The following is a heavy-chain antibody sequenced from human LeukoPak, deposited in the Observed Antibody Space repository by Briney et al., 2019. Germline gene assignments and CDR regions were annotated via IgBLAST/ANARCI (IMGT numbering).Heavy chain of an antibody. D-gene: IGHD6-6*01. Sequence: GGSLRLSCAASGFTFSSYWMSWVRQAPGKGLEWVANRKQDGSEKYYVDSVKGRFTISRDNAKNSLYLQMNSLRAEDTAVYYCARGHTYSSSSWCYLDYWGQGTLVTVSS. V-gene: IGHV3-7*01. CDR1: GFTFSSYW. CDR3: ARGHTYSSSSWCYLDY. CDR2: RKQDGSEK. J-gene: IGHJ4*02.